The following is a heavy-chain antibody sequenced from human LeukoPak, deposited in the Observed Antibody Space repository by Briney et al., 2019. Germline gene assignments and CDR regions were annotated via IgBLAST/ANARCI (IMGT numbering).Heavy chain of an antibody. CDR3: GSGYVSPPYYYDY. Sequence: PSETLSLTCAVYGGSFSGYYWSWIRQPPGKGLEWIGEINHSGSTNYNPSLKSRVTISVDTSKNQFSLKLSSVTAADTAVYYCGSGYVSPPYYYDYWGQGTLVTVSS. J-gene: IGHJ4*02. V-gene: IGHV4-34*01. D-gene: IGHD3-16*01. CDR2: INHSGST. CDR1: GGSFSGYY.